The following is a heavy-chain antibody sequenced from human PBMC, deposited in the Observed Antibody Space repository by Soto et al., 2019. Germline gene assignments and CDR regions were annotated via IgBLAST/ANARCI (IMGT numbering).Heavy chain of an antibody. CDR1: GGSFSGYY. CDR3: ANIPSGYGDYEAAN. J-gene: IGHJ4*02. Sequence: QVQLQQWGAGLLQPSETLSLTCAVYGGSFSGYYWSWIRQPPGKGLEWIGQINHSGTTNYNPSLKSRVTISVDTSKNQFSLKLSSVTAADTAVYYCANIPSGYGDYEAANWGQGTLVTVSS. V-gene: IGHV4-34*01. D-gene: IGHD4-17*01. CDR2: INHSGTT.